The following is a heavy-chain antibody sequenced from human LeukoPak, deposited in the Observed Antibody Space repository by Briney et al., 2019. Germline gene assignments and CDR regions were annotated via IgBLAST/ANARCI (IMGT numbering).Heavy chain of an antibody. V-gene: IGHV3-23*01. CDR3: AISTMVQGVKPPFDY. CDR2: ISGSGGST. J-gene: IGHJ4*02. D-gene: IGHD3-10*01. CDR1: GFTFSSYG. Sequence: PGGSLRLSCAASGFTFSSYGMSWVRQAPGKGLEWVSAISGSGGSTSYADSVKGRFTISRDNSKNTMYLQMNSLRAKDAVVEYCAISTMVQGVKPPFDYWGQGTLVTVSS.